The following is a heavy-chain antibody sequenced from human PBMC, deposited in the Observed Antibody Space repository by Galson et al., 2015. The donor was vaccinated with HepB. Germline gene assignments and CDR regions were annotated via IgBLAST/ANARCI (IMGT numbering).Heavy chain of an antibody. CDR1: GGTFTRYT. CDR2: IMPILGIT. CDR3: ARGGCRVTVCSEKLRYDHGMDV. J-gene: IGHJ6*02. V-gene: IGHV1-69*13. D-gene: IGHD3-16*02. Sequence: SVKVSCKASGGTFTRYTITWVRQAPGQGLEWMGGIMPILGITKYAQRFQGRVTITADESTRTAYMEVSSLRSEDTAVYYCARGGCRVTVCSEKLRYDHGMDVWGQGTTVTVSS.